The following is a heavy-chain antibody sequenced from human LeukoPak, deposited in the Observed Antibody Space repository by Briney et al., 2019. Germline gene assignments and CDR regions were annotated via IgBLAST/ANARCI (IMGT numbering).Heavy chain of an antibody. CDR1: GYTFTGYY. V-gene: IGHV1-2*02. Sequence: VASVTVSCKASGYTFTGYYMHWVRQAPGQGLEWMGWINPNSGGTNYAQKFQGRVTMTRDTSISTAYMELSRLRSDDTAVYYCAREAHGEEYYYDSSFDYWGQGTLVTVSS. D-gene: IGHD3-22*01. J-gene: IGHJ4*02. CDR2: INPNSGGT. CDR3: AREAHGEEYYYDSSFDY.